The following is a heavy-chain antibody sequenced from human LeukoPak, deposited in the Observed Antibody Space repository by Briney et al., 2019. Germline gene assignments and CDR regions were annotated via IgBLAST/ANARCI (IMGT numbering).Heavy chain of an antibody. D-gene: IGHD6-13*01. CDR3: ARDIAPAGLFFDY. CDR2: IKYDGSEK. CDR1: GFTLSSYW. V-gene: IGHV3-7*01. J-gene: IGHJ4*02. Sequence: PGGSLRLSCAASGFTLSSYWMSWVRQAPGKGVEWVANIKYDGSEKDYVDSVKGRFTISRDNAKNSLYLQMNSLRAEDTAVYYCARDIAPAGLFFDYWGQGTLVTVSS.